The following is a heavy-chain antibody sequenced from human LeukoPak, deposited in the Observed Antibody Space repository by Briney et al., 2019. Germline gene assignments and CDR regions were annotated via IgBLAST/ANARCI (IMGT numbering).Heavy chain of an antibody. CDR1: GGTFSSYA. CDR3: ARASMVRGVIGAFDI. Sequence: SVKVSCKASGGTFSSYAISWVRQAPGQGLEWMGRIIPILGIANYAQKFQGRVTITADKSTSTAYMELSSLRSEDTAVYYCARASMVRGVIGAFDIWGQGTMVTVSS. CDR2: IIPILGIA. V-gene: IGHV1-69*04. J-gene: IGHJ3*02. D-gene: IGHD3-10*01.